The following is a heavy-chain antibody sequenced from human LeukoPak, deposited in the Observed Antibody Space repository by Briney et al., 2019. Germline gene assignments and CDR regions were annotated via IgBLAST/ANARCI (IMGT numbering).Heavy chain of an antibody. V-gene: IGHV4-34*01. CDR3: ARGRTRGYCSSTSCYFNY. Sequence: PSETLSLTCAVYGGSFSGYYWSWIRQPPGKGLEWIGEIIHSGSTNYNPSLKSRVTISVDTSKNQFSLKLSSVTAADTAVYYCARGRTRGYCSSTSCYFNYWGQGTLVTVSS. J-gene: IGHJ4*02. CDR1: GGSFSGYY. CDR2: IIHSGST. D-gene: IGHD2-2*01.